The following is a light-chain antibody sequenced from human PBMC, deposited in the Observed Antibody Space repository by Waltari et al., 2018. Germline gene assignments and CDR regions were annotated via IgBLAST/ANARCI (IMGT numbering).Light chain of an antibody. CDR2: KVS. Sequence: DVVMTQSPLSLPVTLGQPASISCRSSQSLVHRDGNTYLNWFQQRPGQSPRRLIYKVSDRDSGVPDRFSGGGSGTDFTLKISRVEAEDVGVYYCMQGTHWPRTFGQGTKVEVK. V-gene: IGKV2-30*02. J-gene: IGKJ1*01. CDR3: MQGTHWPRT. CDR1: QSLVHRDGNTY.